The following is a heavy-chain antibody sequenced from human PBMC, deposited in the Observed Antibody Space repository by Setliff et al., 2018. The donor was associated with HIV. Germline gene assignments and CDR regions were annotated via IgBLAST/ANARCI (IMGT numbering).Heavy chain of an antibody. J-gene: IGHJ4*02. D-gene: IGHD3-16*01. CDR1: KFSVSDSY. CDR3: VRGETYAHWPKGDY. CDR2: VHNTDT. Sequence: PGGSLRLSCVASKFSVSDSYMGWVRQAPGKGLEWVSFVHNTDTYYANSVKGRFTISRDNSKTMVFLRMNSLRPEDSAMYYCVRGETYAHWPKGDYWGQGTLVTV. V-gene: IGHV3-53*01.